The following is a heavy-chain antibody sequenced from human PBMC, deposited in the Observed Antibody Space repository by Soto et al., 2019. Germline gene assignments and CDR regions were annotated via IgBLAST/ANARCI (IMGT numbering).Heavy chain of an antibody. V-gene: IGHV5-51*01. CDR3: ARRLSHICDS. CDR1: GYKFGSAW. Sequence: GESLKISCKGVGYKFGSAWIGWVRQMPGKGLEWMGIIKPGTSDIRYSPSCRGHVTISADEAVSTAYLQWSSLKASDTAMYYCARRLSHICDSWGQGTLVTVSS. CDR2: IKPGTSDI. D-gene: IGHD3-3*02. J-gene: IGHJ4*02.